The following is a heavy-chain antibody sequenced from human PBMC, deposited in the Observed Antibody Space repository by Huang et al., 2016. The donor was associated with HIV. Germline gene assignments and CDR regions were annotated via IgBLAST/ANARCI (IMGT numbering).Heavy chain of an antibody. J-gene: IGHJ4*02. CDR3: ARDRDPIPSGDY. D-gene: IGHD6-25*01. Sequence: QVQLQESGPGLLRPSETLSLTCTVSGGPISSHYWSWIRQPPGKGLEGIGSIYYSETTTSNPFLKSRVTISVDTSKNQFSLKLNSVTAADTAVYYCARDRDPIPSGDYWGQGTLVTVSS. CDR2: IYYSETT. V-gene: IGHV4-59*11. CDR1: GGPISSHY.